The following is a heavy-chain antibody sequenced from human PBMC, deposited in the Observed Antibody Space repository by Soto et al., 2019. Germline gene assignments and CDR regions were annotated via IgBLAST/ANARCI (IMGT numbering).Heavy chain of an antibody. Sequence: GGSLRLSCAASGFTFDDYTMHWVRQAPGKGLEWVSLISWDGGSTYYADSVKGRFTISRDNSKNSLYLQMNSLRTEDTALYYCAKDMAYYYDSSGPGPLDYWAREPWSPSPQ. V-gene: IGHV3-43*01. D-gene: IGHD3-22*01. J-gene: IGHJ4*02. CDR1: GFTFDDYT. CDR3: AKDMAYYYDSSGPGPLDY. CDR2: ISWDGGST.